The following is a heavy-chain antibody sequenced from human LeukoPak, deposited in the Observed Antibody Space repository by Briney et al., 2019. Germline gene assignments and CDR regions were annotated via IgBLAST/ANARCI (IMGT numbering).Heavy chain of an antibody. D-gene: IGHD6-19*01. Sequence: PSETLSLTCTVSGGSISSSSYYWGWIRQPPGKGLEWIGSIYYSGSTYYNPSLKSRVTISVDTSKNQFSLKLSSVTAADTAVYYCARREAVAGTGYAYWGQGTLVTVSS. CDR1: GGSISSSSYY. J-gene: IGHJ4*02. CDR2: IYYSGST. V-gene: IGHV4-39*01. CDR3: ARREAVAGTGYAY.